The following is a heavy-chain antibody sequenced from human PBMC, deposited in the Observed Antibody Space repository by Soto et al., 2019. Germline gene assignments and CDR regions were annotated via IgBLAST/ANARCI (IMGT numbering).Heavy chain of an antibody. CDR3: ARDDGDYEGNWFDP. V-gene: IGHV4-31*03. Sequence: SETLSLTCTVSGGSISSGGYYWSWIRQHPGKGLEWIGYIYYSGSTYYNPSLKSRVTISVDTSKNQFSLKLSSVTAADTAVYYCARDDGDYEGNWFDPWGQGTLVTVSS. CDR2: IYYSGST. D-gene: IGHD4-17*01. CDR1: GGSISSGGYY. J-gene: IGHJ5*02.